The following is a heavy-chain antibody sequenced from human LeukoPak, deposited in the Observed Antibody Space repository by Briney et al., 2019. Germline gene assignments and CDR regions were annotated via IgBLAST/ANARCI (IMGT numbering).Heavy chain of an antibody. D-gene: IGHD6-19*01. Sequence: SETLSLTCTVSGASIGSSGYSWGWIRQPPGEGLEWIGSIYYSGNTYYNPSLKSRVTISVDTSKSQFSLKLSSVTAADTAIYYCARAVSGRFDYWGQGTLVTVSS. CDR1: GASIGSSGYS. J-gene: IGHJ4*02. CDR3: ARAVSGRFDY. V-gene: IGHV4-39*01. CDR2: IYYSGNT.